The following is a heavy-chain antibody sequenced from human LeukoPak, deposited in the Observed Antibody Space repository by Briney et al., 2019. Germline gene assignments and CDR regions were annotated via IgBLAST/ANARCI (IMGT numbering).Heavy chain of an antibody. Sequence: SETLSLTCTVSGGSISSSSYYWGWIRQPPGKGLEWIGSIYYSGSTYYNPSLKSRVTISVDTSKNQFSLKLNSVTAADAAVYYCARGKVGATLFDYWGQGTLVTVSS. CDR1: GGSISSSSYY. J-gene: IGHJ4*02. CDR2: IYYSGST. D-gene: IGHD1-26*01. V-gene: IGHV4-39*07. CDR3: ARGKVGATLFDY.